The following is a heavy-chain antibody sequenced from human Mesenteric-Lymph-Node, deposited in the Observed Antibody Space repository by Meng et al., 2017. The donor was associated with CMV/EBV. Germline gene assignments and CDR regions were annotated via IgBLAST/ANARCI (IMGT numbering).Heavy chain of an antibody. D-gene: IGHD3/OR15-3a*01. V-gene: IGHV4-4*02. CDR1: CGSISSSNR. J-gene: IGHJ4*02. CDR2: IFHSGST. CDR3: SSRWTGYYVY. Sequence: LTCAVSCGSISSSNRWSWVRQPPGKGLEWIGEIFHSGSTNYNPSLKSRVTISVDKSKNHFSLQLSSVTAADTAIYYCSSRWTGYYVYWGQGTLVTVSS.